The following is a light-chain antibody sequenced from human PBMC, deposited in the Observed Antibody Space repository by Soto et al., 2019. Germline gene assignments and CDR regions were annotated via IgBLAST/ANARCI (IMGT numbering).Light chain of an antibody. CDR3: IQSLHRLT. V-gene: IGKV2-28*01. CDR1: QSLLHKNGNNY. Sequence: VMSQSPLSLPVTPGEAASISCRSSQSLLHKNGNNYFNWYLQKPGQSPQLLIYMGSNRAPGVPDRFSGSGSGTDFTLKINRVEAKNGGTPYSIQSLHRLTFRQRTRLE. CDR2: MGS. J-gene: IGKJ5*01.